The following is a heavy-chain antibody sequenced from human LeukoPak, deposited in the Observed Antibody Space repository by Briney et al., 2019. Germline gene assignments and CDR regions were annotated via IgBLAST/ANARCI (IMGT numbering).Heavy chain of an antibody. CDR1: GGSISGTNW. CDR3: SRESGPFCPFGY. Sequence: SETLSLTCGVSGGSISGTNWWSWVRQSPGQGLEWIGEISLAGQTNYNPSLNGRVTMSLDKSSDQLSLHLTSVTAADTATYFCSRESGPFCPFGYWGQGTLVIVSS. J-gene: IGHJ4*02. V-gene: IGHV4/OR15-8*02. CDR2: ISLAGQT. D-gene: IGHD1-26*01.